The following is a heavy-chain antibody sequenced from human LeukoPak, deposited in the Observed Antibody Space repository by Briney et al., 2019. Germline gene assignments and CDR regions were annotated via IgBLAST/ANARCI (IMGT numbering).Heavy chain of an antibody. D-gene: IGHD4-17*01. J-gene: IGHJ4*02. CDR1: GGTLSSYA. V-gene: IGHV1-69*05. Sequence: SVKVSCKAFGGTLSSYAISWVRQAPGQGLEWMGGIIPIFGTANYAQKFQGRVTITTDESTSTAYMELSSLRSEDTAVYYCARGSYGDYAYYFDYWGQGTLVTVSS. CDR3: ARGSYGDYAYYFDY. CDR2: IIPIFGTA.